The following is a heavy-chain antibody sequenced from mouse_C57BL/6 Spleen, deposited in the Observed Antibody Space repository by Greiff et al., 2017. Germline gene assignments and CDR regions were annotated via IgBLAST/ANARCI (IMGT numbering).Heavy chain of an antibody. CDR1: GFTFSSYA. CDR3: VREEGELGGSWDIEV. Sequence: EVMLVESGGGLVKPGGSLKLSCAASGFTFSSYAMSWVRQTPEKRLGWVATISDGGSYTYYPDNVKGRFTISRDNATNNLYLQMSHLKSEDTAMYYSVREEGELGGSWDIEVWGTGATGTVSS. V-gene: IGHV5-4*01. D-gene: IGHD4-1*01. J-gene: IGHJ1*03. CDR2: ISDGGSYT.